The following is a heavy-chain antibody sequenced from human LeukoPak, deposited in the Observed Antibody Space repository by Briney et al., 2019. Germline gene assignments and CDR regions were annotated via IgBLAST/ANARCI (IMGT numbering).Heavy chain of an antibody. V-gene: IGHV3-64*05. CDR2: LSPHANTI. CDR3: VKDLSETFSFDY. Sequence: PGRSLTLSCSASGVTFSAFVMQTVRQAPGKEMEYLSTLSPHANTIYYADSLKGKFTISGDNSKHSLCFQMNKKRVEDTAVYFCVKDLSETFSFDYWGQGTLVTVSS. CDR1: GVTFSAFV. J-gene: IGHJ4*02.